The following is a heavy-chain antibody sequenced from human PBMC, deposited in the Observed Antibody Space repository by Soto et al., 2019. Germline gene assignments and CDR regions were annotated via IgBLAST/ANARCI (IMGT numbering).Heavy chain of an antibody. Sequence: QVQLVQSGADVKKPGASVKVSCKASGYTFTGNYMHWVRQAPGQGFEWMGWINVNSGGTKYAQKFQGWVTMTRDTSISTAYMELSRLRSDDTAVYYCARGDKLSLYPQLDYWGQGTLVTVSS. CDR2: INVNSGGT. D-gene: IGHD3-16*02. J-gene: IGHJ4*02. CDR3: ARGDKLSLYPQLDY. V-gene: IGHV1-2*04. CDR1: GYTFTGNY.